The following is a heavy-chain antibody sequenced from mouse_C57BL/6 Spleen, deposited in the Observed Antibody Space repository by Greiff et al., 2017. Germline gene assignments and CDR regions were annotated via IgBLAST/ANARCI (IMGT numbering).Heavy chain of an antibody. D-gene: IGHD1-1*01. CDR2: IYWDDDK. CDR1: GFSLSTSGMG. J-gene: IGHJ2*01. CDR3: ARSLTTVVALFDD. V-gene: IGHV8-12*01. Sequence: LMESGPGILQSSQTLSLTCSFSGFSLSTSGMGVSWIRQPSGKGLEWLAHIYWDDDKRYNPSLKSRLTISKDTSRNQVFLKITSVDTADTATYYCARSLTTVVALFDDWGQGTTLTVAS.